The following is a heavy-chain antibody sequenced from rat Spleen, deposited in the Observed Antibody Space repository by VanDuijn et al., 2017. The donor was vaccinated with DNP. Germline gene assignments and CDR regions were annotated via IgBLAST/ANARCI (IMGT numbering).Heavy chain of an antibody. CDR3: ARYYGYNYYAMDA. Sequence: QVQLKESGPGLVQPSQTLSLTCTVSGFSLTSYTVSWVRQPPGKGLEWIAAMSSGGSRYYNSALKSRLSISRDTSKSQVFLKMNSLQTEDTAMYVCARYYGYNYYAMDAWGQGTSVTVSS. V-gene: IGHV2-6*01. CDR1: GFSLTSYT. D-gene: IGHD1-9*01. CDR2: MSSGGSR. J-gene: IGHJ4*01.